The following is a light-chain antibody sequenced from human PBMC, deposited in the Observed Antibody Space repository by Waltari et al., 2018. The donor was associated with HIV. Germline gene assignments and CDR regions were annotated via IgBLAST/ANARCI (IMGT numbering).Light chain of an antibody. V-gene: IGKV1-27*01. CDR3: QNHNSVPLT. Sequence: DLQMTQSPSSLSASVGDRATITCRTSQGISNYLAWYQQKPGSAPKLLIYSASTLQLGVPSRFSGSGSGTDFTLTISSLQPEDVATYYCQNHNSVPLTFGGGTKVEIK. CDR2: SAS. CDR1: QGISNY. J-gene: IGKJ4*01.